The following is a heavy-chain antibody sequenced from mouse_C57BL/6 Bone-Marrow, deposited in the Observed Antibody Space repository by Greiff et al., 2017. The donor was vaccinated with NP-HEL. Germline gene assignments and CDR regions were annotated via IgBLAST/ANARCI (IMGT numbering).Heavy chain of an antibody. V-gene: IGHV1-81*01. CDR2: IYPRSGNT. CDR3: ARRSQVHFDD. CDR1: GYTFTSYG. J-gene: IGHJ2*01. Sequence: QVQLQQSGAELARPGASVNLSCKASGYTFTSYGISWVKQRPGQGLEWIGEIYPRSGNTSYNEKFTGKATLTADKSSSTAYMELRSLTSEDSAVYVCARRSQVHFDDRGKGTTLTVSS.